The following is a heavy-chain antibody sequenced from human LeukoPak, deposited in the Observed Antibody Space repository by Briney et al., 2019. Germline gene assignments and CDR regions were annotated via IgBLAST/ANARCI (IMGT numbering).Heavy chain of an antibody. V-gene: IGHV3-23*01. CDR3: AKGRLWGRGGYHYYYMDV. J-gene: IGHJ6*03. CDR2: ISGSGSSP. Sequence: GGSLRLSCGASGFTFSSDAMKWVRQAPGKGLEWVSAISGSGSSPYYADSVKGRFTVSRDNTKNTLYLQMSSLRVEDTALYYCAKGRLWGRGGYHYYYMDVWGKGTAVTISS. CDR1: GFTFSSDA. D-gene: IGHD3-16*01.